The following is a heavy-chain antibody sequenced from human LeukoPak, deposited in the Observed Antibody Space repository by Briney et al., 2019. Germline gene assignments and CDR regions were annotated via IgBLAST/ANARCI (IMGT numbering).Heavy chain of an antibody. J-gene: IGHJ2*01. Sequence: SETLSLTCTVSGGSISSGDYYWSWIRQPPGKGLEWIGYIYHSGSTYYNPSLKSRVTISVDRSKDQFSLKLSSVTAADTAVYYCARVMGYGSGSTTSWYFDLWGRGTLVTVSS. D-gene: IGHD3-10*01. V-gene: IGHV4-30-2*01. CDR1: GGSISSGDYY. CDR3: ARVMGYGSGSTTSWYFDL. CDR2: IYHSGST.